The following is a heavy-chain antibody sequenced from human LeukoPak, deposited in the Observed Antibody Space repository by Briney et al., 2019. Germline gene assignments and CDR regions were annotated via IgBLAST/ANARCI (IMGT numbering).Heavy chain of an antibody. CDR2: ISGSGGGT. CDR1: GFTFSSYA. Sequence: GGSLRLSCAASGFTFSSYAMSWVRQAPGKGLEWVSAISGSGGGTYYADSVKGRFTISRDNAKNSLYLQMNSLRAEDTAVYYCAARYCSGGSCYSFDYWGQGTLVTVSS. V-gene: IGHV3-23*01. J-gene: IGHJ4*02. CDR3: AARYCSGGSCYSFDY. D-gene: IGHD2-15*01.